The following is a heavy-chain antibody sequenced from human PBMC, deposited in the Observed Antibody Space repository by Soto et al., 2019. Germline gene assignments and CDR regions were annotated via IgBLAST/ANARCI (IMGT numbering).Heavy chain of an antibody. CDR2: ISYDGSNK. Sequence: GGSLRLSCAASGFTSSSYGMHWVRQAPGKGLEWVAVISYDGSNKYYADSVKGRFTISRDNSKNTLYLQMNSLRAEDTAVYYCAKDLYYDFWSGYYHYYYGMDVWGQGTTVTVSS. CDR1: GFTSSSYG. V-gene: IGHV3-30*18. J-gene: IGHJ6*02. CDR3: AKDLYYDFWSGYYHYYYGMDV. D-gene: IGHD3-3*01.